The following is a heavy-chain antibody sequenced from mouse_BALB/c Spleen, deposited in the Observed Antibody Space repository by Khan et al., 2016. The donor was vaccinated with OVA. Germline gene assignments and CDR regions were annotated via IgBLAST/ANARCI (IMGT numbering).Heavy chain of an antibody. J-gene: IGHJ3*01. V-gene: IGHV5-15*02. CDR2: ISDLAYTI. CDR1: GFTFSDYG. Sequence: EVELVESGGGLVQPGGSRKLSCVASGFTFSDYGMAWVRQAPGKGPEWVAFISDLAYTIYYADTVSGRFTISRENAKKILYPEMRIRRSEDTAMYYCGRGGGTSPFAYWGLGTLVTVSA. CDR3: GRGGGTSPFAY.